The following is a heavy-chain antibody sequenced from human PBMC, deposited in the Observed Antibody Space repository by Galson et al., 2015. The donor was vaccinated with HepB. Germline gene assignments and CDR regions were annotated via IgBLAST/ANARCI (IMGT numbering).Heavy chain of an antibody. D-gene: IGHD2-15*01. Sequence: SLRLSCAASGFTFINAWMTWVRQAPGKGMEWVGRIKSRADGGTTDYAAPVKGRFTISRDDSQNTLYLQMNSLKIEDTAVYYCMTVQEGSDAFDIWGQGTMVTVSS. V-gene: IGHV3-15*01. CDR3: MTVQEGSDAFDI. J-gene: IGHJ3*02. CDR2: IKSRADGGTT. CDR1: GFTFINAW.